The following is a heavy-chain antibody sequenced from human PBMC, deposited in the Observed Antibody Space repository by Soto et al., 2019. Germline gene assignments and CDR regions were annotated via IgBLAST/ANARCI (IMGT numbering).Heavy chain of an antibody. CDR2: IYSGGNT. V-gene: IGHV3-66*01. CDR1: GFTVNSNY. J-gene: IGHJ4*02. CDR3: ARGPGYYFDY. Sequence: PGGSLRLSCAASGFTVNSNYMSWVRQAPGEGLEWVSAIYSGGNTYYANSVKGRFTISRDNSKNTLYLQMGSLRAEDMAVYYCARGPGYYFDYWGQGTLVTVSS.